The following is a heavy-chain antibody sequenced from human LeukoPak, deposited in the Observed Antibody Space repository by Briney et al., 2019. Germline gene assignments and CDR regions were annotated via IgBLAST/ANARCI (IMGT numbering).Heavy chain of an antibody. J-gene: IGHJ4*02. CDR2: IYYSGST. D-gene: IGHD1-26*01. CDR3: AGKIVGALFY. V-gene: IGHV4-59*11. Sequence: SETLSLTCTVSGGSIGRHYWSWIRQPPGKGLEWIGYIYYSGSTNYNPSLKSRVTISVDTSKNQFSLKLSSVTAADTAVYYCAGKIVGALFYWGQGTLVTVSS. CDR1: GGSIGRHY.